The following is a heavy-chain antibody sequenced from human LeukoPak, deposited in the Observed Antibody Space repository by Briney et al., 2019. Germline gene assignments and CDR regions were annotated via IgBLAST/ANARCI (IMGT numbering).Heavy chain of an antibody. J-gene: IGHJ4*02. CDR3: ARHLDLTVWSFDH. V-gene: IGHV4-59*08. D-gene: IGHD3/OR15-3a*01. CDR1: GXSIRSYY. CDR2: IYYSGST. Sequence: PSETLSLTCTVSGXSIRSYYGSWIRQPPGKGLEWIGYIYYSGSTNYSPSLKSRVTISVDTSKNQFALKVSSVTAADTAVYYCARHLDLTVWSFDHWGQGTLVTVSS.